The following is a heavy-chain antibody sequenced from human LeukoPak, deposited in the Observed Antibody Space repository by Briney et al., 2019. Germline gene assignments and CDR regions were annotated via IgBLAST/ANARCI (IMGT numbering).Heavy chain of an antibody. V-gene: IGHV1-18*01. CDR3: ARDPLTQDELPIDYYDSSGYYYVPFDY. CDR1: GYTFTSYG. D-gene: IGHD3-22*01. J-gene: IGHJ4*02. Sequence: ASVKVSCKASGYTFTSYGISWVRQAPGQGLEWMGWISAYNGNTNYAQKLQGRVTMTTDTSTSTAYMELRSLRSDDTAVYYCARDPLTQDELPIDYYDSSGYYYVPFDYWGQGTLVTVSS. CDR2: ISAYNGNT.